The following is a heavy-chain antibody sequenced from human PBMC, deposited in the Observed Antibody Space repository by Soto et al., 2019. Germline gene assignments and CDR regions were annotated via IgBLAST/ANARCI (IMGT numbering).Heavy chain of an antibody. CDR3: ARQHPLDSSAWYD. Sequence: LGESLKISCRGSGYSFADYWIGWVRQMPGKGLEWVGLIYPGDSDTKYSPSFEGQVTISVDKSISTAYLQWSSLKASDTAIYYCARQHPLDSSAWYDWGQGTLVTVSS. CDR1: GYSFADYW. D-gene: IGHD6-19*01. CDR2: IYPGDSDT. V-gene: IGHV5-51*01. J-gene: IGHJ4*02.